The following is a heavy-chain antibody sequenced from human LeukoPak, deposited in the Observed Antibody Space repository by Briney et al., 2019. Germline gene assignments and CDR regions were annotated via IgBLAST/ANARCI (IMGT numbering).Heavy chain of an antibody. Sequence: SETLSLTCTVSGGSISSYYWSWTRQPPGKGLEWIGYIYYSGSTNYNPSLKSRVTISVDTSKNQFSLKLSSVTAADTAVYYCARLGGSGHGGYFDYWGQGTLVTVSS. D-gene: IGHD6-25*01. J-gene: IGHJ4*02. V-gene: IGHV4-59*08. CDR1: GGSISSYY. CDR2: IYYSGST. CDR3: ARLGGSGHGGYFDY.